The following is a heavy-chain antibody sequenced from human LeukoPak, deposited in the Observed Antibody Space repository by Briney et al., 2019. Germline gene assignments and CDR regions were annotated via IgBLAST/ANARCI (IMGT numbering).Heavy chain of an antibody. D-gene: IGHD1-26*01. V-gene: IGHV3-7*03. CDR1: GFTFSDYW. J-gene: IGHJ4*02. CDR2: INHDGRET. Sequence: SGGSLRLSCEASGFTFSDYWMSWVRQAPGKGLEWVSNINHDGRETYYVDSVKGRFTISRDNAKNSLFLQMNSLRVEETAVYYCARAGGPGTVDYWGQGTLLTVSS. CDR3: ARAGGPGTVDY.